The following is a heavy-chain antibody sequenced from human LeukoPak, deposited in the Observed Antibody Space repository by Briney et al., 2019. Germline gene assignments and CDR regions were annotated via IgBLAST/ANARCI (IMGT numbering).Heavy chain of an antibody. D-gene: IGHD2-2*01. CDR2: IYYSGNT. CDR3: ARDMGHCSNTRICSEYPDWYFDR. V-gene: IGHV4-31*03. J-gene: IGHJ2*01. CDR1: GGSISSGGYY. Sequence: PSQTLSLTCTVSGGSISSGGYYWTWIRQHPGKGLEWIGYIYYSGNTYYNPSLKSRVTISEDTSKNQFSLQLSSVTAADTAVYYCARDMGHCSNTRICSEYPDWYFDRWGRGTLVTVSS.